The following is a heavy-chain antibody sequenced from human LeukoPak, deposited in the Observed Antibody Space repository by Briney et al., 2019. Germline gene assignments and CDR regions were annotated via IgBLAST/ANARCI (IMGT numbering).Heavy chain of an antibody. D-gene: IGHD1-26*01. V-gene: IGHV3-23*01. CDR2: ISGSGAST. J-gene: IGHJ4*02. CDR3: AKDVGKWESLHFFDY. Sequence: GRSLRLSCLTSGFTLSTNAMSWVRQAPGKGLEWTSGISGSGASTYYADSVKGRFTISRDDSRNTLYLQMNSLRGDDTAVYYCAKDVGKWESLHFFDYWGQGTLVTVSS. CDR1: GFTLSTNA.